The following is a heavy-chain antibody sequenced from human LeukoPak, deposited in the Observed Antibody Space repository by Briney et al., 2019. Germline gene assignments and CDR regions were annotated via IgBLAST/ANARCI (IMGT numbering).Heavy chain of an antibody. CDR2: ISAYNGNT. CDR1: GYTFTSYG. V-gene: IGHV1-18*01. J-gene: IGHJ4*02. D-gene: IGHD3-9*01. Sequence: ASVKVSCKASGYTFTSYGINWVRQAPGQGLEWMGWISAYNGNTNYAQKLQGRVTMTTDTSTSTAYMELRSLRSDDTAVYYCARAGRYFDWLLRSFDYWGQGTLVTVSS. CDR3: ARAGRYFDWLLRSFDY.